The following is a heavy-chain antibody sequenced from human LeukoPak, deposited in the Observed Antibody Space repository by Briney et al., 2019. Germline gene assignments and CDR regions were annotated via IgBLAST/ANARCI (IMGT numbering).Heavy chain of an antibody. CDR1: GGTFSSYA. D-gene: IGHD3-10*01. CDR2: IIPILGIA. J-gene: IGHJ6*02. V-gene: IGHV1-69*04. Sequence: ASVKVSCKASGGTFSSYAISWVRQAPGQGLEWMGRIIPILGIANYAQKFQGRVTITADKSTSTAYMELRSLRSDDTAVYYCARAGSYYYYGMDVWGQGTTVTVSS. CDR3: ARAGSYYYYGMDV.